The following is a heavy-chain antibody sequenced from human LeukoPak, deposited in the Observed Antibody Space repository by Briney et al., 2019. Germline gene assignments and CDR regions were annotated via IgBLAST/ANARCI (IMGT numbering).Heavy chain of an antibody. CDR3: ARDSVLAYYYGSGSWGRVDY. Sequence: SETLSLTCTVSGGSISSYYWSWIRQPPGKGLEWIGYIYYSGSTNYNPSLKSRVTISVDTSKNQFSLKLSSVTAADTAVYYCARDSVLAYYYGSGSWGRVDYWGQGTLVTVSS. CDR2: IYYSGST. CDR1: GGSISSYY. J-gene: IGHJ4*02. D-gene: IGHD3-10*01. V-gene: IGHV4-59*01.